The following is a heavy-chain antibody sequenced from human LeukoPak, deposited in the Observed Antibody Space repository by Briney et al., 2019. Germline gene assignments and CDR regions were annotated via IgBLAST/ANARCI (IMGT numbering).Heavy chain of an antibody. J-gene: IGHJ4*02. CDR1: GYSFTSYW. D-gene: IGHD3-22*01. Sequence: RGESLKTSCKGSGYSFTSYWIGWVRQMPGKGLEWMGIIYPGDSDTRYSPSFQGQVTISADKSISTAYLQWSSLKASDTAMYYCARRGAYYDSSGNYFDYWGQGTLVTVSS. V-gene: IGHV5-51*01. CDR2: IYPGDSDT. CDR3: ARRGAYYDSSGNYFDY.